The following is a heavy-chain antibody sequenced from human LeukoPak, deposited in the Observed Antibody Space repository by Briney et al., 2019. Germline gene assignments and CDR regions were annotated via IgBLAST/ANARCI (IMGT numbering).Heavy chain of an antibody. D-gene: IGHD3-10*02. V-gene: IGHV3-7*01. J-gene: IGHJ4*02. CDR1: GFTFSSYW. CDR3: ARDPNVLGITPHYFDF. Sequence: GGSLRLSCAASGFTFSSYWMSWVRQAPGKGLEWVANIKQDGSEKYYVDSVKGRFTISRDNAKNSLFLKTDTLRGDDTGIYYCARDPNVLGITPHYFDFWGQGTLVTVSS. CDR2: IKQDGSEK.